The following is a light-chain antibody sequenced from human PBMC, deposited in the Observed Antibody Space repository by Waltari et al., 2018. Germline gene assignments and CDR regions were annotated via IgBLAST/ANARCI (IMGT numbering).Light chain of an antibody. Sequence: QSVLTQPPSVSAAPGQKVTISCPGSSPNLENNSFSWYQPPPGTAPQLLIYDNSKRPSGIPDRFSGAKSGTSATLGITGLQTGDEADYYCITWDSSLSAGVFGGGTRLTVL. V-gene: IGLV1-51*01. CDR1: SPNLENNS. J-gene: IGLJ3*02. CDR2: DNS. CDR3: ITWDSSLSAGV.